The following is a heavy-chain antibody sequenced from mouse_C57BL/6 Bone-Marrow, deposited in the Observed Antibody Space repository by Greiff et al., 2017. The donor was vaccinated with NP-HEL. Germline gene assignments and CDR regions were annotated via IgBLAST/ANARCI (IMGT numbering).Heavy chain of an antibody. CDR2: IYPRDGST. J-gene: IGHJ1*03. D-gene: IGHD1-1*01. CDR3: ARCPFYYCSSYWYFDV. Sequence: VQVVESGPELVKPGASVKLSCKASGYTFTSYDINWVKQRPGQGLEWIGWIYPRDGSTKYNEKFKGKATLTVDTSSSTAYMELHSLTSEDSAVYFCARCPFYYCSSYWYFDVWGTGTTVTVSS. V-gene: IGHV1-85*01. CDR1: GYTFTSYD.